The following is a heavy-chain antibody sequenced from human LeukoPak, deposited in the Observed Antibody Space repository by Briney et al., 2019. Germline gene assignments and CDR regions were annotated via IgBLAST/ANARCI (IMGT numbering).Heavy chain of an antibody. CDR1: GYTFSNYG. D-gene: IGHD3-9*01. CDR2: ISPYNGKT. J-gene: IGHJ5*02. V-gene: IGHV1-18*01. CDR3: ARDRLYYDILTGYYNWFDP. Sequence: GASVKVSCKASGYTFSNYGISWVRQASGQGLEWKGWISPYNGKTEYAQRLQGRVTMTTDTATTTAYMELRSLRSDDTAVYYCARDRLYYDILTGYYNWFDPWGQGTLVTVSS.